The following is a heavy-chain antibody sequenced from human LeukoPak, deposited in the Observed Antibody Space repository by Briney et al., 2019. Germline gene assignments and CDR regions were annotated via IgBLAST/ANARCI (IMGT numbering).Heavy chain of an antibody. CDR1: GFTFSDYW. CDR2: IKTDGHET. CDR3: ARDKGVLNDALDY. V-gene: IGHV3-74*01. J-gene: IGHJ4*02. D-gene: IGHD2-8*01. Sequence: GGSLRLSCAASGFTFSDYWMHWVRQAPGKGLVWVSRIKTDGHETNYADSVKGRFTISRDNAKNTLYLQMNSLRAEDTAVYYCARDKGVLNDALDYWGQGTLVTVSS.